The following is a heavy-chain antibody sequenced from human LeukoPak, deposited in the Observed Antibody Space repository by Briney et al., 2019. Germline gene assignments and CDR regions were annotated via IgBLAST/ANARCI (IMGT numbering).Heavy chain of an antibody. CDR3: ARGRWFDP. J-gene: IGHJ5*02. CDR2: INHSGST. V-gene: IGHV4-34*01. Sequence: PSETLSLTCAVYGGSFSGYYWSWIRQPPGKGLEWIGEINHSGSTNYNPSLKSRVTISVDTSKNQFSLKLSSVTAADTAVYYCARGRWFDPWGQGTLVTVSS. CDR1: GGSFSGYY.